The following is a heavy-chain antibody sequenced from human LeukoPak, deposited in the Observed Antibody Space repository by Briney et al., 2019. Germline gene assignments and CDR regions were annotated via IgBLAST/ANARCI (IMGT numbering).Heavy chain of an antibody. CDR3: ARSGGSGHDY. V-gene: IGHV1-18*01. CDR2: IRAYNGNT. D-gene: IGHD2-15*01. J-gene: IGHJ4*02. CDR1: GYTFTSYG. Sequence: ASVKLSCTASGYTFTSYGMSWVRQAPGQGLEWMGWIRAYNGNTNYAQTLQGRVTITRDTSTSTAYMELRSLRSDDTAVYYCARSGGSGHDYWGQGTLVTVSS.